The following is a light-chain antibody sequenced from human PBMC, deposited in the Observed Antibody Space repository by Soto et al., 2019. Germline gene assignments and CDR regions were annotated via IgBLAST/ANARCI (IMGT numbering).Light chain of an antibody. CDR3: QHYNSYSEA. Sequence: DIQMTQSPSTLSGSVGDRVTITCRASQTISSWLAWYQQKPGKAPKLLIYKASTLKSEVPSMFSGSGSGTEFTLTISSLQPDDFETYYCQHYNSYSEAFGQGTKVELK. CDR2: KAS. CDR1: QTISSW. J-gene: IGKJ1*01. V-gene: IGKV1-5*03.